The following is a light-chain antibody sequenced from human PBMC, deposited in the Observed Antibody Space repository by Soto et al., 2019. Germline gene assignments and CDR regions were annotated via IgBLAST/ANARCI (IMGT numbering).Light chain of an antibody. V-gene: IGKV3-20*01. CDR3: QQYGSSPLT. CDR1: QSVSRSY. CDR2: GAS. Sequence: EIVLTPSPGTLSLSPGERATLSCRASQSVSRSYLAWYQQKPGQAPRLLIYGASSRATGIPDRFSGSGSGTDFTLTISRLETEDFAVYYCQQYGSSPLTFGPGTKVDIK. J-gene: IGKJ3*01.